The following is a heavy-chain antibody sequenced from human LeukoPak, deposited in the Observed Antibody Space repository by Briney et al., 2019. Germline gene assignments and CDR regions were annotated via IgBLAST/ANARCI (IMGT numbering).Heavy chain of an antibody. CDR3: AKDYSFSSSSSSFTN. D-gene: IGHD6-6*01. V-gene: IGHV3-23*01. Sequence: GGTLRLSCAASGFTFSSYAMNWVRQAPGKGLEWVSIISGNGGTTYYADSMKGRITISRDNSKNTLYLQMNSLRAEDTAVYYCAKDYSFSSSSSSFTNWGQGTLVTVSS. J-gene: IGHJ4*02. CDR1: GFTFSSYA. CDR2: ISGNGGTT.